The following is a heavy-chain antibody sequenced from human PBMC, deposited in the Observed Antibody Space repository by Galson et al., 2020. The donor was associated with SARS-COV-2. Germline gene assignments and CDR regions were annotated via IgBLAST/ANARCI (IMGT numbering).Heavy chain of an antibody. D-gene: IGHD6-19*01. CDR2: IYSGGDA. Sequence: GGSLRLSCAPSGFALSSNFMSWVRQTPERGLEWVSIIYSGGDAYYADSVKGRFTISRDSSKNTLYLQMNSLRAEDSAVYFCARERMAGTGYNYFDYWGQEPWSPSPQ. CDR3: ARERMAGTGYNYFDY. CDR1: GFALSSNF. J-gene: IGHJ4*01. V-gene: IGHV3-53*01.